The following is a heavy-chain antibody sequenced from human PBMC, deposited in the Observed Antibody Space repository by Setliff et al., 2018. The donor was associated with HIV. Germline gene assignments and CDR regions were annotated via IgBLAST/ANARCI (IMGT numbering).Heavy chain of an antibody. CDR1: GYTFTGYY. CDR3: TRGRGIIGALVY. Sequence: GASVTVSCKASGYTFTGYYMHWVRQAPGQGLEWMGWINPNSGGTNYAQKFQGRVTMTRDTSISTAYMELYNLRSEDTAMYYCTRGRGIIGALVYWGQGTLVTVSS. V-gene: IGHV1-2*02. D-gene: IGHD2-21*01. CDR2: INPNSGGT. J-gene: IGHJ4*02.